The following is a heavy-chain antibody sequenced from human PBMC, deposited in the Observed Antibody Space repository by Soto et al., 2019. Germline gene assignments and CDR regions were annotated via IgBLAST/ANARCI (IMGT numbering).Heavy chain of an antibody. D-gene: IGHD7-27*01. CDR3: AHLGYSYYMDV. J-gene: IGHJ6*03. CDR1: GFSLSTSGVG. V-gene: IGHV2-5*02. CDR2: IYWDDDK. Sequence: QITLKESGPTRVKPTQTLTLTCTFSGFSLSTSGVGVGWIRQPPGKALEWLALIYWDDDKRYSPSLKSRLTIPKDTSKNQVVLTMTNMDPVDTATYYCAHLGYSYYMDVWGKGTTVTVSS.